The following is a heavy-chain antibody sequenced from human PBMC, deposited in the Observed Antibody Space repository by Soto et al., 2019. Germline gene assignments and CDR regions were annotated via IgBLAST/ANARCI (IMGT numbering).Heavy chain of an antibody. CDR3: AKDRYSSSAGFDY. CDR2: ISGSGGST. CDR1: GFPFTSYP. D-gene: IGHD6-6*01. Sequence: RGPLRPSCAASGFPFTSYPRSWVRQAPGKGLEWVSAISGSGGSTYYADSVKGRFTISRDNSKNTLYLQMNSLRAEDTAVYYCAKDRYSSSAGFDYWGQGTRVTVAS. J-gene: IGHJ4*01. V-gene: IGHV3-23*01.